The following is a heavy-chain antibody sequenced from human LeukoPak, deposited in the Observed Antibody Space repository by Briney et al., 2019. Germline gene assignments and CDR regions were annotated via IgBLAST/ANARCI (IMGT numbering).Heavy chain of an antibody. CDR2: IYYSGST. Sequence: PSETLSLTCIVSGGSISSYYWSWIRQPPGKGLEWIGYIYYSGSTNYNPSLKSRVTISVDTSKNQFSLKLSSVTAADTAVYYCARAPYYDILTGSLHAFDIWGQGTMVTVSS. D-gene: IGHD3-9*01. CDR3: ARAPYYDILTGSLHAFDI. J-gene: IGHJ3*02. CDR1: GGSISSYY. V-gene: IGHV4-59*01.